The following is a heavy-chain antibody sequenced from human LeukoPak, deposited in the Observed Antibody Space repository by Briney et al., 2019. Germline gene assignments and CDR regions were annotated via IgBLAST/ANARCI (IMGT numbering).Heavy chain of an antibody. D-gene: IGHD4-17*01. CDR2: MYPGDPDT. V-gene: IGHV5-51*01. CDR1: GYRFTSYW. J-gene: IGHJ4*02. Sequence: GESLKISCKGSGYRFTSYWIVWVRQMPGKGLEWMGIMYPGDPDTRYSPSFQGQVTISADKSISTAYLQWSSLKASDTAMYYCARGMSYGDYEGSGDYWGQGTLVTVSS. CDR3: ARGMSYGDYEGSGDY.